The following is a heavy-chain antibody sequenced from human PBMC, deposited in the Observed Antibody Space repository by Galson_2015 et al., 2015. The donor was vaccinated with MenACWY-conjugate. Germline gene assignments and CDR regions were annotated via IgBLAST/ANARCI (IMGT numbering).Heavy chain of an antibody. CDR2: ISPGDSNT. D-gene: IGHD1-26*01. V-gene: IGHV5-51*01. CDR3: ARHPPGGRGMDV. J-gene: IGHJ6*02. CDR1: GYIFTTYW. Sequence: QSGAEVKKPGESLKISCKASGYIFTTYWIAWVRQMPGKGLECMGLISPGDSNTRYSPSFQGQVTISADKSISTAYLQWSSLKASDTAMYYCARHPPGGRGMDVWGQGTTVTVSS.